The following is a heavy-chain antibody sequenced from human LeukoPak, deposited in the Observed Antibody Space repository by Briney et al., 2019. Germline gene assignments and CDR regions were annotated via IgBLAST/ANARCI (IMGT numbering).Heavy chain of an antibody. D-gene: IGHD3-22*01. J-gene: IGHJ2*01. Sequence: SETLSLTCTVSGGSISSGGYYWSWIRQPPGKGLEWIGYIYHSGSTYYNPSLKSRVTISVDRSKNQFSLKLSSVTAADTAVYYCARDGYYYDSSGYNWYFDLWGRGTLVTVSS. CDR3: ARDGYYYDSSGYNWYFDL. V-gene: IGHV4-30-2*01. CDR2: IYHSGST. CDR1: GGSISSGGYY.